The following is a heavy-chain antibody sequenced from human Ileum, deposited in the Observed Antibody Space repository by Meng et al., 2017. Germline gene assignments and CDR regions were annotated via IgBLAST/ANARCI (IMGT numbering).Heavy chain of an antibody. Sequence: GESLKISCVVSGFSVTNNYISWVRQAPGKGLQWVSVIYSGGATQFADFAEGRFAISRAASKNTVYLQMNSLRPEDTALYYCTRDGSCGGSGCYEGRDYHYQGMDVWGQGTTVTGSS. V-gene: IGHV3-66*02. CDR1: GFSVTNNY. D-gene: IGHD2-15*01. J-gene: IGHJ6*02. CDR2: IYSGGAT. CDR3: TRDGSCGGSGCYEGRDYHYQGMDV.